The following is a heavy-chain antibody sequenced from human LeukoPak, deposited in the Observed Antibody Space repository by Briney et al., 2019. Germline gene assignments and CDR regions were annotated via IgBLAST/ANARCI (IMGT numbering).Heavy chain of an antibody. D-gene: IGHD2-2*01. J-gene: IGHJ5*02. Sequence: ASVKVSCKASGYTFTSYDINWVRRATGQGLEWMGWMNPNSDKTGYAQKFQGRVTMTSNTSISTAYMELSSLRSEDTAIYYCARGGVSAATFSLSSGDWFDPWGQGTLVTVSS. CDR1: GYTFTSYD. CDR2: MNPNSDKT. CDR3: ARGGVSAATFSLSSGDWFDP. V-gene: IGHV1-8*01.